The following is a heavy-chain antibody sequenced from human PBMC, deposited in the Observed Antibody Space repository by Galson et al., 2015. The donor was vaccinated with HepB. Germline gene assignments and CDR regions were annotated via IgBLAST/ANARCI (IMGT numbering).Heavy chain of an antibody. CDR2: ISPDNGHT. CDR1: GYTFTSYG. J-gene: IGHJ5*02. CDR3: ARVTVITTNWFDP. Sequence: SVKVSCKASGYTFTSYGISWVRQAPGQGLEWMGWISPDNGHTNYVQNFQGRVTMTTDTSTSTAYMELRSLRSDDTAVYYCARVTVITTNWFDPWGQGTLVTVSS. V-gene: IGHV1-18*04. D-gene: IGHD3-16*01.